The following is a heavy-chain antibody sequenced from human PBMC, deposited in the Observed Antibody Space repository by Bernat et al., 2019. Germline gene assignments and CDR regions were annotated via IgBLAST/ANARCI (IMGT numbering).Heavy chain of an antibody. D-gene: IGHD5-24*01. CDR3: ARGGGMATVHFDY. V-gene: IGHV1-2*04. CDR1: GYTFTGYY. J-gene: IGHJ4*02. Sequence: QVQLVQSGAEVKKPGASVKVSCKASGYTFTGYYMHWVRQAPGQGLEWMGWINPNSGGTNYAQKLPGWVTMTRDTSISTASMELSRVRSDDTAVYYFARGGGMATVHFDYWGQGTLVTVSS. CDR2: INPNSGGT.